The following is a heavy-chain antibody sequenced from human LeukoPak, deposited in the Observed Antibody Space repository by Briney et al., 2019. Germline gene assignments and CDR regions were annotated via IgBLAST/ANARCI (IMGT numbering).Heavy chain of an antibody. CDR3: AKDLWPMEYSSSSPFDY. Sequence: GGSLRLSCAASGFTFSSYGMHWVRQAPGKGLEGVGFIRYDGTNKYYADSVKGRFTISRDNSKNTVYLQMHSLRAEDTAVYYCAKDLWPMEYSSSSPFDYWGQGTLVTVSS. J-gene: IGHJ4*02. D-gene: IGHD6-6*01. CDR1: GFTFSSYG. CDR2: IRYDGTNK. V-gene: IGHV3-30*02.